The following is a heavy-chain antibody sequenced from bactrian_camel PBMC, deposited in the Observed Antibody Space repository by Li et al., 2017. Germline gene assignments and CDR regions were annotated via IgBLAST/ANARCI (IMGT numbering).Heavy chain of an antibody. CDR3: AAHEDSGLWWELLQDRSYGY. CDR2: LESDGDE. J-gene: IGHJ6*01. V-gene: IGHV3S6*01. Sequence: HVQLVESGGGSVQPGGSLTLSCAASGVTTGTVCMAWFRQAVGKFREGIAHLESDGDEAYAGFVKGRFTISRDNVKDTTYLQMNNLKPDDTAVYYCAAHEDSGLWWELLQDRSYGYWGQGTQVTVS. CDR1: GVTTGTVC. D-gene: IGHD7*01.